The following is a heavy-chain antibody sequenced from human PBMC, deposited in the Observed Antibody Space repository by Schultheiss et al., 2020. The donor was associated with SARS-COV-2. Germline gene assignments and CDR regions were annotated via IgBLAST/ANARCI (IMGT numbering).Heavy chain of an antibody. CDR3: AKDGRGQFLNYYYGMDV. CDR1: GFTVSSNY. D-gene: IGHD3-3*01. J-gene: IGHJ6*02. CDR2: ISGSGGST. V-gene: IGHV3-23*01. Sequence: GESLKISCAASGFTVSSNYMSWVRQAPGKGLEWVSAISGSGGSTYYADSVKGRFTISRDNSKNTLYLQMNSLRAEDTAVYYCAKDGRGQFLNYYYGMDVWGQGTTVTVSS.